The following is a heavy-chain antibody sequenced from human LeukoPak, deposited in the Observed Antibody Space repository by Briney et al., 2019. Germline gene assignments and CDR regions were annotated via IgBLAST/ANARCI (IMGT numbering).Heavy chain of an antibody. CDR2: INPSGGST. D-gene: IGHD6-19*01. J-gene: IGHJ4*02. Sequence: ASVKVSCKASGYTFTSYYMHWVRQAPGQGLEWMGIINPSGGSTSYAQKFQGRVTMTRDMSTSTVYMELSSLRSEDTAVYYCARVGSVAAVGDYWGQGTLVTVSS. CDR3: ARVGSVAAVGDY. V-gene: IGHV1-46*01. CDR1: GYTFTSYY.